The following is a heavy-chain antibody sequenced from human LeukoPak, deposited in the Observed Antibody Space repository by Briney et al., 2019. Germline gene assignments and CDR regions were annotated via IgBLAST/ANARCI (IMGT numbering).Heavy chain of an antibody. J-gene: IGHJ5*02. D-gene: IGHD3-10*01. Sequence: ASETLSLTCTVSGGSISSSSYYWGWIRQPPGKGLEWIGSIYYSGSTYYNPSLKGRVTISVDTSKNQFSLKLSSVTAADTAVYYCARSHPGLYNWFDPWGQGTLVTVSS. CDR3: ARSHPGLYNWFDP. CDR2: IYYSGST. V-gene: IGHV4-39*01. CDR1: GGSISSSSYY.